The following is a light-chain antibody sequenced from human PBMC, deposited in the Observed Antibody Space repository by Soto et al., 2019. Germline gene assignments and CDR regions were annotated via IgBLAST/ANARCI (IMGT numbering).Light chain of an antibody. V-gene: IGLV2-14*01. CDR2: KVS. Sequence: QSALTQPASVSGSPSQSITISCTGTSSDVGDGDFVSWYQQRPGNAPKLMIYKVSNRPSGVSNRFSGSKSGNTASLTISGLQAEDDADYYCCSYTRSYTWVFGGGTQLTVL. CDR3: CSYTRSYTWV. J-gene: IGLJ3*02. CDR1: SSDVGDGDF.